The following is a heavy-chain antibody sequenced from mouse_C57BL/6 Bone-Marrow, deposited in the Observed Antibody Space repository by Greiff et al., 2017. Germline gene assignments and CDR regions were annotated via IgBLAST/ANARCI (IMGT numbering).Heavy chain of an antibody. V-gene: IGHV1-67*01. CDR1: GYTFTDYA. CDR3: ARITTTGYYAMDY. Sequence: QVQLQQSGPELVRPGVSVKISCKGSGYTFTDYAMHWVKQSHAKSLEWIGVISTYYGDASYNQKFKDKDTMTVDKSSSTAYMELARLTSEDSAVYYCARITTTGYYAMDYWGQGTSVTVSS. D-gene: IGHD1-1*01. CDR2: ISTYYGDA. J-gene: IGHJ4*01.